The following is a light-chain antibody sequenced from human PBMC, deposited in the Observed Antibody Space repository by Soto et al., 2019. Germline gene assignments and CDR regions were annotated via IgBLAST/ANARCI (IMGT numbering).Light chain of an antibody. Sequence: EIVMTXSPATLSVSXXXXXTLSCRASQSVSSNLAWYQQKPGQAPRLLIYGASTRATGIPARFSGSGSGTEFTLTISSLQSEDFAVYYCQQYNNWPWTFGQGTKVEIK. CDR1: QSVSSN. CDR3: QQYNNWPWT. J-gene: IGKJ1*01. V-gene: IGKV3-15*01. CDR2: GAS.